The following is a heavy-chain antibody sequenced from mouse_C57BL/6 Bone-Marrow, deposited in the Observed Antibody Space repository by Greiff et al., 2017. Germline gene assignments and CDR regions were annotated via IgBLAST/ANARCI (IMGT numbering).Heavy chain of an antibody. CDR2: IYPGSGST. CDR3: EAYYSNYVSWFAY. Sequence: QVQLKQPGAELVKPGASVKMSCKASGYTFTSYWITWVKQRPGQGLEWIGDIYPGSGSTNYNEKFKSKATLTVDTSSSTAYMQLSSLTSEDSAVYYCEAYYSNYVSWFAYWGQGTLVTVSA. J-gene: IGHJ3*01. CDR1: GYTFTSYW. D-gene: IGHD2-5*01. V-gene: IGHV1-55*01.